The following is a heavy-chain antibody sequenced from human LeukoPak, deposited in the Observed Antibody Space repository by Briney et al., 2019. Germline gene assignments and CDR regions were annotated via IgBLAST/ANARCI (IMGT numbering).Heavy chain of an antibody. D-gene: IGHD2-2*02. CDR2: ISSSSSYI. CDR1: GFTFSSYS. J-gene: IGHJ4*02. Sequence: GGSLRLSCAASGFTFSSYSMNWVRQAPGKGLEWVSSISSSSSYIYYADSVKGRFTISRDNAKDSLYLQMNGLRAEDTAVYYCAGSNLGYCSSTSCYSGNYWGQGTLVTVSS. V-gene: IGHV3-21*01. CDR3: AGSNLGYCSSTSCYSGNY.